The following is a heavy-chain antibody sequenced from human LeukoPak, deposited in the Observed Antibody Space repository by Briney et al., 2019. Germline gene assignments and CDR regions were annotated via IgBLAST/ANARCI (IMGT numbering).Heavy chain of an antibody. V-gene: IGHV3-23*01. CDR3: AKGGSGMATITSVDY. J-gene: IGHJ4*02. CDR2: ISGSGGST. CDR1: GFTFSSYG. Sequence: HTGGSLRLSCAASGFTFSSYGMHWVRQAPGKGLEWVSAISGSGGSTYYADSVKGRFTISRDNSKNTLYLQMNSLRAEDTAVYYCAKGGSGMATITSVDYWGQGTLVTVSS. D-gene: IGHD5-12*01.